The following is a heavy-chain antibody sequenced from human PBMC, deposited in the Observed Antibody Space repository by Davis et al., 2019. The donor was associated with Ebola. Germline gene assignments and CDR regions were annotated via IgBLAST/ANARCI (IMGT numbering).Heavy chain of an antibody. J-gene: IGHJ2*01. Sequence: PGGSLRLSCAASGFTFSDYFMSWIRQAPGKELEWISYISGSSSTTYLADSVEGRFTISRDNAKKFLYLQMNSLRAEDTAVYYCAGVAGAATWNWYFDLWGRGTLVSVSS. CDR2: ISGSSSTT. V-gene: IGHV3-11*04. D-gene: IGHD6-13*01. CDR1: GFTFSDYF. CDR3: AGVAGAATWNWYFDL.